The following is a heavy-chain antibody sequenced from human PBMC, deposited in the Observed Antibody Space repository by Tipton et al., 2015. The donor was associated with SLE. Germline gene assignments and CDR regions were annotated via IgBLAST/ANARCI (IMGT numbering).Heavy chain of an antibody. V-gene: IGHV4-34*01. CDR2: INHSGNT. D-gene: IGHD3-16*01. CDR1: GGSISTYY. Sequence: TLSLTCTVSGGSISTYYWNWIRQPPGKGLEWIGEINHSGNTNHNPSLKSRVTISVDTSKNQFSLKLSSVTAADTAVYYCARGRPRATQAWGGYYYYMDVWGKGTTVTVSS. J-gene: IGHJ6*03. CDR3: ARGRPRATQAWGGYYYYMDV.